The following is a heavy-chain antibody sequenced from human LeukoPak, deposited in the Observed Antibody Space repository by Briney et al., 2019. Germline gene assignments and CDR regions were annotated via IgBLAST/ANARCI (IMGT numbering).Heavy chain of an antibody. V-gene: IGHV4-31*03. J-gene: IGHJ5*02. D-gene: IGHD3-22*01. CDR1: GGSIGSGGYY. Sequence: PSETLSLTCTVSGGSIGSGGYYWSWIRQHPGKGLEWIGYIYYSGNTYYNPSLKSRVTISVDTSKNQFSLKLSSVTAADTAVYYCARAAPEWSLLKFSVGFDPWGQGTLVTVSS. CDR2: IYYSGNT. CDR3: ARAAPEWSLLKFSVGFDP.